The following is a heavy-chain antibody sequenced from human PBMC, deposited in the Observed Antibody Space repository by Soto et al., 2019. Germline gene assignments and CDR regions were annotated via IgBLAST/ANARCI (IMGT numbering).Heavy chain of an antibody. CDR3: ARDLDQLLWGYFNY. CDR1: GFTFSSYA. Sequence: QVQLVESGGGVVQPGRSLRLSCAASGFTFSSYAMHWVRQAPGKGLEWLAVISYDGSNKYYADSVKGRFTISRDNSKNTLYLQMNSLRAEDTAVYYCARDLDQLLWGYFNYWGQGTLVTVSS. J-gene: IGHJ4*02. D-gene: IGHD2-2*01. CDR2: ISYDGSNK. V-gene: IGHV3-30-3*01.